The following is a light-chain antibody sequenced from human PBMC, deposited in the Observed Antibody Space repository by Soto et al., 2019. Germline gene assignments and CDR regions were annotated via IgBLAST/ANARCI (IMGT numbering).Light chain of an antibody. Sequence: QSVLTQPPSASGTPGQRVTISCSGSSSNIGSNTANWYQQLPGTAPRLLIYSNNKRPSGVPDRFSGSQSGTSVSLAISGLQSEDEADYYCAVWDASLSGYVLGTGTKLTVL. CDR2: SNN. CDR1: SSNIGSNT. J-gene: IGLJ1*01. CDR3: AVWDASLSGYV. V-gene: IGLV1-44*01.